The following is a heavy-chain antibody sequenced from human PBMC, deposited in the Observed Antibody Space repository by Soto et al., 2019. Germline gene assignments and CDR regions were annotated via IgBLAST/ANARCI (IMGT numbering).Heavy chain of an antibody. V-gene: IGHV4-59*08. D-gene: IGHD2-8*01. CDR1: GGSISSYY. CDR2: IYYSGST. J-gene: IGHJ4*02. Sequence: ETLSLTCTVSGGSISSYYWSWIRQPPGKGLEWIGYIYYSGSTNYNPSLKSRVTISVDTSKNQFSLKLTSVTAADTALYYCARMYAPSPEFDSWGPGTLVTVSS. CDR3: ARMYAPSPEFDS.